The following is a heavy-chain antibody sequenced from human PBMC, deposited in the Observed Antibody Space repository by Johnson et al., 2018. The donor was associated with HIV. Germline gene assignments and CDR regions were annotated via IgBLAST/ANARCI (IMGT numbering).Heavy chain of an antibody. V-gene: IGHV3-23*04. CDR2: VSGRGGST. CDR1: GFTFSNYA. J-gene: IGHJ3*02. CDR3: AKDMGYGGNPGAFDI. Sequence: VQLVESGGGLVQPGGSLRLSCGASGFTFSNYAMSWVRQALGKGLEWVSGVSGRGGSTYYADSVKGRFTISRDNSKNTLYLQLNSLRAEDTALYYCAKDMGYGGNPGAFDIWGQGTMVTVSS. D-gene: IGHD4-23*01.